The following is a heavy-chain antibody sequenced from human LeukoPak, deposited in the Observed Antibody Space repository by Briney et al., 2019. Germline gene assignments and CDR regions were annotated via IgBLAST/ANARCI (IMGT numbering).Heavy chain of an antibody. D-gene: IGHD3-9*01. J-gene: IGHJ4*02. V-gene: IGHV1-46*01. CDR2: INSSGGST. CDR1: GYTFITYN. Sequence: GASVKVSCKTSGYTFITYNIHWVRQAPGQGLEWTGIINSSGGSTSYAQKFQGRVTMTRDTSTNTVYMELSSLRSEDTAVYYCARVYEAHYDILTGYSYYFDYWGQGTLVTVSS. CDR3: ARVYEAHYDILTGYSYYFDY.